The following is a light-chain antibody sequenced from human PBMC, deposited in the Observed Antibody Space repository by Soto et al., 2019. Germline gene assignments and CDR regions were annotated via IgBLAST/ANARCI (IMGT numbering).Light chain of an antibody. CDR2: EVN. Sequence: QSVLTQPASVSGSPGQSITISCTGTSGDVGNYNLVSWYQQHPGKAPRLMIYEVNKWPSGVSNRFPGSKSGNTASLTISGLQAEDEADYYCCSYVGSSTSYVFGTGTKVTVL. J-gene: IGLJ1*01. V-gene: IGLV2-23*02. CDR3: CSYVGSSTSYV. CDR1: SGDVGNYNL.